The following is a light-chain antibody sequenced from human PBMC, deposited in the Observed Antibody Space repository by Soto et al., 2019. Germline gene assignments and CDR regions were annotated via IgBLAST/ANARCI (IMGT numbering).Light chain of an antibody. CDR2: VAS. CDR1: QIVSSSY. V-gene: IGKV3-20*01. J-gene: IGKJ4*01. Sequence: EIVLTQSPGTLSLSPGERATHSCRAFQIVSSSYLAWYQQKPGQAPRLLIYVASSRAIVIPDRFSGSGSGTDFTLTISRLEPEDFAVYYCQQYGSFFTFGGGTKVDIK. CDR3: QQYGSFFT.